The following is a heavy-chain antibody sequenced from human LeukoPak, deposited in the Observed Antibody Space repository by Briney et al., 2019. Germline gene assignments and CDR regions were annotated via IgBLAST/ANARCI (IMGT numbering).Heavy chain of an antibody. J-gene: IGHJ3*02. Sequence: GGSLRLSCAASGFTVSSNYMSWVRQAPGKGLEWVSVIYSGGSTYYADSVKGRFTISRDNSKDTLYLQMNSLRAEDTAVYYCARDSTGLLGAFDIWGQGTMVTVSS. CDR3: ARDSTGLLGAFDI. CDR2: IYSGGST. V-gene: IGHV3-53*01. D-gene: IGHD3-22*01. CDR1: GFTVSSNY.